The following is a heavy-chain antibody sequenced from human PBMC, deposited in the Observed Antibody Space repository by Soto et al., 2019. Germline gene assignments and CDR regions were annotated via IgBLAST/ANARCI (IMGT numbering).Heavy chain of an antibody. CDR3: ARDSPSQYNWNDGDAFDI. V-gene: IGHV3-30-3*01. CDR1: GFTFSSYA. CDR2: ISYDGSNK. Sequence: QVQLVESGGGVVQPGRSLRLSCAASGFTFSSYAMHWVRQAPGKGLEWVAVISYDGSNKYYADSVKGRFTISRDNXKXTXXLQMNSLRAEDTAVYYCARDSPSQYNWNDGDAFDIWGQGTMVTVSS. J-gene: IGHJ3*02. D-gene: IGHD1-20*01.